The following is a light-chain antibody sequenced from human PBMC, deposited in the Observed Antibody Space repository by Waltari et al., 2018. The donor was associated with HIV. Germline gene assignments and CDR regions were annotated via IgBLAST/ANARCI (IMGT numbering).Light chain of an antibody. Sequence: DIQMTQSPSSLSASVGDSVTMTCRSSQTIGSRLNWYQHRPGKAPELLIYAANTLKSGLPSRFSGSGSGTDFTLTITNLEPEDFVTYYCQQIYSAPLTFGPGTKVDI. J-gene: IGKJ3*01. CDR2: AAN. V-gene: IGKV1-39*01. CDR3: QQIYSAPLT. CDR1: QTIGSR.